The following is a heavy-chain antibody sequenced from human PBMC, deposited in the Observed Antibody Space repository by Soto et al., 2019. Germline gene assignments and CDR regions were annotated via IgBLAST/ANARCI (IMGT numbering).Heavy chain of an antibody. CDR2: ISYDGSNK. CDR3: ARGDHSSGYMYYFDY. CDR1: GFTFSSYA. J-gene: IGHJ4*02. V-gene: IGHV3-30-3*01. Sequence: GGSLRLSCGASGFTFSSYAMHWVRQAPGKGLEWVAVISYDGSNKYYADSVKGRFTISRDNSKNTLYLQMNSLRAEDTAVYYCARGDHSSGYMYYFDYWGQGTLVTVSS. D-gene: IGHD3-22*01.